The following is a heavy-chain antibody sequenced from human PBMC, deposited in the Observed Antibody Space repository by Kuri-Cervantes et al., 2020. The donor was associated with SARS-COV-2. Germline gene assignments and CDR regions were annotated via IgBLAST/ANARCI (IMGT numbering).Heavy chain of an antibody. CDR2: ISYSGAT. CDR3: ARGAHHIRFRGEIDY. D-gene: IGHD3-3*01. V-gene: IGHV4-34*01. Sequence: ESLKISCAVYGGSFSGYYWSWIRQPPGKGLEWIGTISYSGATHYNPSLKSRVTISVDRSKNQFSLKLSSVTAADTALYYCARGAHHIRFRGEIDYWSQGALVTVSS. J-gene: IGHJ4*02. CDR1: GGSFSGYY.